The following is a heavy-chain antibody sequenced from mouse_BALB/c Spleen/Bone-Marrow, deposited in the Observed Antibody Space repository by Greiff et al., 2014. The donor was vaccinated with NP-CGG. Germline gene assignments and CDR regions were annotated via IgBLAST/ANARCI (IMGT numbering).Heavy chain of an antibody. CDR1: GYAFSKYW. V-gene: IGHV1-80*01. CDR3: ASRGDYSYAMDY. D-gene: IGHD1-1*01. J-gene: IGHJ4*01. CDR2: IYPGDGDT. Sequence: QVQLHQSGAELVRPGASVKISCKASGYAFSKYWVNWMEQRPGQGLEWIGQIYPGDGDTNYNGKFKGKATLTADKSSSTAYMQLSSLTSEDSAVYFCASRGDYSYAMDYWGQGTSVTVSS.